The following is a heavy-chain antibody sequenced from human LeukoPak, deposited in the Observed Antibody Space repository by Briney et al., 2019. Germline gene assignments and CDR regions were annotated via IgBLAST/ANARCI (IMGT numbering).Heavy chain of an antibody. V-gene: IGHV3-21*01. D-gene: IGHD1-7*01. CDR2: ISNNSSYI. Sequence: GGSLRLSCAASGFSFRTYSMNWVRQAPGKGLEWVSSISNNSSYIDYADSVKGRFTISRDNAKNSLYLQMNSLRAEDTAVYYCARGRPVLQLLWGAFDIWGQGTMVTVYS. CDR3: ARGRPVLQLLWGAFDI. J-gene: IGHJ3*02. CDR1: GFSFRTYS.